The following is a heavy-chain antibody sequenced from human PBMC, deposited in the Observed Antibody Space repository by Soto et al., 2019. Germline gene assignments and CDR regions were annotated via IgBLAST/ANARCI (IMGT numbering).Heavy chain of an antibody. V-gene: IGHV4-39*01. CDR3: ATLTGNTHQRSLFDP. D-gene: IGHD3-9*01. J-gene: IGHJ5*02. CDR2: IFYSGKT. CDR1: GGSVISSRYY. Sequence: QLQLQESGPRLVKPSETLSLTCTVSGGSVISSRYYWAWIRQPPGQGLEWIGSIFYSGKTFYNPSLKSRVTISVDTSKNQFSLMLTSVAATDTAVYYCATLTGNTHQRSLFDPWGQGTLVTVSS.